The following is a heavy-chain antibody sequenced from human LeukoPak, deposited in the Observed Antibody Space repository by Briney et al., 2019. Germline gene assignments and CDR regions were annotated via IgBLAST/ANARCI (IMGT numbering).Heavy chain of an antibody. J-gene: IGHJ6*03. Sequence: PGGSLRLSCAASGFTFVDYGMSWVRQAPGKGLEWVSGINWNGGSTGYADSVKGRFTISRDNAKNSLYLQMNSLRAEDTALYYCARDVLLWFGEGYYYMDVWGKGTTVTVSS. V-gene: IGHV3-20*04. CDR3: ARDVLLWFGEGYYYMDV. CDR1: GFTFVDYG. CDR2: INWNGGST. D-gene: IGHD3-10*01.